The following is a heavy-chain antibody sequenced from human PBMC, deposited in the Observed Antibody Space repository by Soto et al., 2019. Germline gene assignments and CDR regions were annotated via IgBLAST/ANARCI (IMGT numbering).Heavy chain of an antibody. Sequence: GGSLRLSCAASGFTVSSNYMSWVRQAPGKGLEWVSVIYSGGSTYYADSVKGRFTISRDNSKNTLYLQMNSLRAEDTAVYYCARDDRAPLAARPFTYYYYYGMDVWGQGTTVTVSS. CDR2: IYSGGST. V-gene: IGHV3-53*01. CDR1: GFTVSSNY. J-gene: IGHJ6*02. CDR3: ARDDRAPLAARPFTYYYYYGMDV. D-gene: IGHD6-6*01.